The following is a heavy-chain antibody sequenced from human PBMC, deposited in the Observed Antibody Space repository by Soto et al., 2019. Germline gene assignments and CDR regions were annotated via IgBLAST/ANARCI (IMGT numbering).Heavy chain of an antibody. CDR2: ISGSGGST. V-gene: IGHV3-23*01. CDR1: GFTFSSYA. Sequence: GGSLRLSCAASGFTFSSYAMSCVRQAPGKWLEWVSAISGSGGSTYYADSVKGRFTISRDNSKNTLYLQMNSLRAEDTAVYYCAKTQFFGVVTTFDPWGQGTLANVSS. D-gene: IGHD3-3*01. CDR3: AKTQFFGVVTTFDP. J-gene: IGHJ5*02.